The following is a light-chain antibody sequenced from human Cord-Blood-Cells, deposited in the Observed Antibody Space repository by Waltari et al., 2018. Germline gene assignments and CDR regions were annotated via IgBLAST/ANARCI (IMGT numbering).Light chain of an antibody. CDR3: QVWDSSSDHPV. Sequence: SYVLTQPPSVSVAPGKTARITWGGTNIGSKSVHWYQQKPGQAPVLVIYYDSDRPSGIPELFSGSNSGNTATLTISRVEAGDEADYYCQVWDSSSDHPVFGGGTKLTVL. CDR2: YDS. J-gene: IGLJ3*02. CDR1: NIGSKS. V-gene: IGLV3-21*04.